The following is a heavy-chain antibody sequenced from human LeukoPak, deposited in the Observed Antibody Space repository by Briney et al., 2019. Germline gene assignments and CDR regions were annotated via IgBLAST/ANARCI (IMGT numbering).Heavy chain of an antibody. CDR1: GDSVSSNSAA. CDR3: ARGPGIAVAGNILDY. J-gene: IGHJ4*02. V-gene: IGHV6-1*01. D-gene: IGHD6-19*01. CDR2: TYYRSKWYN. Sequence: SQTLSLTCAISGDSVSSNSAAWNWIRQSPSSGLEWLGRTYYRSKWYNDYAVSVKSRITINPDTSKNQFSLQLNSVTPEDTAVYYCARGPGIAVAGNILDYWGQGTLVTVSS.